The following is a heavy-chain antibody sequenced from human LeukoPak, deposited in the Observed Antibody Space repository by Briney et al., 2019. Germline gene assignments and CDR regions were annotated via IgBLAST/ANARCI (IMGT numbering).Heavy chain of an antibody. V-gene: IGHV4-59*12. Sequence: PSETLSLTCTVSGGSISSYYWSWIRQPPGKGLEWIGYIYYSGSTNYNPSLKSRVTISVDRSKNQFSLKLSSVTAADTAVYYCASSSHARATGVGERPDAFDIWGQGTMVTVSS. J-gene: IGHJ3*02. CDR2: IYYSGST. CDR3: ASSSHARATGVGERPDAFDI. D-gene: IGHD3-16*01. CDR1: GGSISSYY.